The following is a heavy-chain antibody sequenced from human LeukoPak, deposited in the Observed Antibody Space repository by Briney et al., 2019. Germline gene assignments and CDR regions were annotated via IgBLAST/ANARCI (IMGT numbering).Heavy chain of an antibody. Sequence: ASVKVSCKVSGYTLTELSMHWVRQAPGKGLEWMGGFDPEDGETIYAQKFQGRVTVTEDTSTDTAYMELSSLRSEETAVYYCAIVKQLVRLSLDDAFDIWGQGTMVTVSS. J-gene: IGHJ3*02. D-gene: IGHD6-6*01. V-gene: IGHV1-24*01. CDR1: GYTLTELS. CDR2: FDPEDGET. CDR3: AIVKQLVRLSLDDAFDI.